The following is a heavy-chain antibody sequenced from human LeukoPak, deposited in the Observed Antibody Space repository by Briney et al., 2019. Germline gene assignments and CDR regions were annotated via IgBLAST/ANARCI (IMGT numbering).Heavy chain of an antibody. V-gene: IGHV5-51*01. CDR1: GYSFTSYW. CDR2: IYPGDSDT. J-gene: IGHJ4*02. Sequence: GESLKISCKGSGYSFTSYWIAWVRQMPGKGLEWMGIIYPGDSDTRYSPSFQGQVTISADKSISTAYLQWSSLKASDTAIYYCARRSVGYRSGYRGFDYWGQGTLVTVSS. CDR3: ARRSVGYRSGYRGFDY. D-gene: IGHD5-18*01.